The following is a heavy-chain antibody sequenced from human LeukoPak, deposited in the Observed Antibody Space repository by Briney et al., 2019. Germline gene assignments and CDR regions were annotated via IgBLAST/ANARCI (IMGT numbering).Heavy chain of an antibody. CDR1: GFTFSNAW. D-gene: IGHD3-22*01. CDR3: TTEHYYDSSGPFDY. J-gene: IGHJ4*02. Sequence: PGGSLRLSCAASGFTFSNAWMSWVRQAPGKGLEWVGRIKSKTDGGTTDYAAPVKGRFTISRDDSKNTLYLQMNSLKTEDTAVYYCTTEHYYDSSGPFDYWGQGTLVTVSS. V-gene: IGHV3-15*01. CDR2: IKSKTDGGTT.